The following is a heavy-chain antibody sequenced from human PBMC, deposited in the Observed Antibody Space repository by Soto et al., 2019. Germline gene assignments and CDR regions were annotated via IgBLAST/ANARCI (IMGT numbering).Heavy chain of an antibody. J-gene: IGHJ3*02. D-gene: IGHD2-8*01. V-gene: IGHV1-69*02. CDR2: IIPIFGIA. CDR3: AGGTDGVGAESAFEI. Sequence: VQLVQSGAEVKKPGSSVKVSCQVSGGTFSTYSITWVRQGPGQGLEWMGRIIPIFGIADYAQKFQGRVTITADRSTNIADMELSSLRSEDPAVYYCAGGTDGVGAESAFEIWGQGALVTVSS. CDR1: GGTFSTYS.